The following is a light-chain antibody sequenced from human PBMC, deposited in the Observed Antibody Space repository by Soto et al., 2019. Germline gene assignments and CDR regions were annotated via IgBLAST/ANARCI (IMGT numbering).Light chain of an antibody. J-gene: IGKJ4*01. Sequence: EIVLTQSPGTLSLSPGERATLSCRASQSVSSSFLAWYQQKPGQAPRLLIYGASSRATGIPARFSGSGSGTAFTLTISRLEPDDVAVYYCHQYDRSPLTFGEGTKVEIK. V-gene: IGKV3-20*01. CDR3: HQYDRSPLT. CDR1: QSVSSSF. CDR2: GAS.